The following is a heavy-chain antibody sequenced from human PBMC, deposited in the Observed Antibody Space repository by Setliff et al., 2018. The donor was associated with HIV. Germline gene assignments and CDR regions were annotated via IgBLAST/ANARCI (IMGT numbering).Heavy chain of an antibody. J-gene: IGHJ6*03. V-gene: IGHV4-38-2*01. D-gene: IGHD6-13*01. CDR2: THHSGST. CDR3: ARVSCSSWYSIPLYYYYSMDV. Sequence: PSETLSLTCAVSASSISSDYCWGWIRQPPGKGLEWIGSTHHSGSTYYNPSLNSRVTTSVDTSKSQFSLKLSSVTAADTAVYYCARVSCSSWYSIPLYYYYSMDVWGKGTTVTVSS. CDR1: ASSISSDYC.